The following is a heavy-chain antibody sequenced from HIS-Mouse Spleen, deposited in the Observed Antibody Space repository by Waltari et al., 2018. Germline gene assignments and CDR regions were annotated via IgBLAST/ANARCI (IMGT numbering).Heavy chain of an antibody. CDR3: ARDREWELLSAFDI. CDR2: IYYSGGT. D-gene: IGHD1-26*01. CDR1: GGSISSSSYY. J-gene: IGHJ3*02. Sequence: QLQLQESGPGLVKPSETLSLTCTVSGGSISSSSYYWGWIRQPPGKGLEWIGSIYYSGGTYYNPSLKSRVTLSVDTSKNQFSLKLSSVTAADTAVYYCARDREWELLSAFDIWGQGTMVTVSS. V-gene: IGHV4-39*07.